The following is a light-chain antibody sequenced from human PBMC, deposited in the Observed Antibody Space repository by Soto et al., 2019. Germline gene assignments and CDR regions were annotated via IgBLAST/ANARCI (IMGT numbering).Light chain of an antibody. CDR1: SSDVGGYNY. CDR3: SSYAGSNNLV. V-gene: IGLV2-8*01. J-gene: IGLJ2*01. CDR2: GVS. Sequence: QSVLTQPPSASGSPGQSVTLSCTGTSSDVGGYNYVSWYQQHPGKAPKLMIYGVSKRPSGVPDRFSGSKSGNTASLTVSGLQAEDEADYYCSSYAGSNNLVFGGGTKLTVL.